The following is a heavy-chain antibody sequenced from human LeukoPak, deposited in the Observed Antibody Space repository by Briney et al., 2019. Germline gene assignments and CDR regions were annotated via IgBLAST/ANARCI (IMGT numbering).Heavy chain of an antibody. V-gene: IGHV3-30*18. CDR1: GFTFSSYG. Sequence: PGRSLRLSCAASGFTFSSYGMHWVRQPPGKGLGWVAVISYDGSNKYYADSVKGRFTITRDNSKNTLYLQMNSLRAEDTAVYYCAKDLSPIAVAGSDGFDYWGQGTLVTVSS. D-gene: IGHD6-19*01. CDR3: AKDLSPIAVAGSDGFDY. CDR2: ISYDGSNK. J-gene: IGHJ4*02.